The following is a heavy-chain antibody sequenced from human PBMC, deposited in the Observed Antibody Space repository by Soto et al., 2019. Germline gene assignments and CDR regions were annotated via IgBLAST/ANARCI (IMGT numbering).Heavy chain of an antibody. Sequence: SGKDSGKASGFTCTRSSVQWVRQAHGQRLEWIGWIVVGSGNTNYAQKFQERVTITRDMSTSTAYMELSSLRSEDTAVYYCAAQKGADPDYWGQGTLVTVSS. J-gene: IGHJ4*02. CDR1: GFTCTRSS. CDR2: IVVGSGNT. V-gene: IGHV1-58*01. D-gene: IGHD3-16*01. CDR3: AAQKGADPDY.